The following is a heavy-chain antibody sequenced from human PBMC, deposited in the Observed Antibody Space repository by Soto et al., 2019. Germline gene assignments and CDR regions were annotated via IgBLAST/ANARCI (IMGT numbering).Heavy chain of an antibody. J-gene: IGHJ5*02. CDR2: IYHSGST. D-gene: IGHD3-10*01. V-gene: IGHV4-4*02. CDR1: GGSISSSNW. Sequence: SEALSLTCAVSGGSISSSNWWSWVRQPPGKGLEWIGEIYHSGSTNYNPSLKSRVTISVDKSKNQFSLKLSSVTAADTAVYYCARSQSVTGDNWFDPWGQGTLVTVSS. CDR3: ARSQSVTGDNWFDP.